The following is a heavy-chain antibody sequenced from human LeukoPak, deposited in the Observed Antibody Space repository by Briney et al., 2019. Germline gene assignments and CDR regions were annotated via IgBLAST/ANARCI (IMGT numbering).Heavy chain of an antibody. Sequence: PSETLSLTCTVSGYSICSGYYWGWIRQPPGKGLEWIGSIYHSGSTYYNPSLKSRVTISVDTSKNQFSLKLSSVTAADTAVYYCARDLPSWAYYYYYMDVWGRGTTVTVSS. CDR3: ARDLPSWAYYYYYMDV. CDR1: GYSICSGYY. J-gene: IGHJ6*03. V-gene: IGHV4-38-2*02. CDR2: IYHSGST. D-gene: IGHD3-16*01.